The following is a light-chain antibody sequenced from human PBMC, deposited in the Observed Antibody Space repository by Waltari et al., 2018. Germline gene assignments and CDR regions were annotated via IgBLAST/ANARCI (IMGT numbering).Light chain of an antibody. J-gene: IGLJ3*02. Sequence: QTVVTQEPSLTVSPGGTVTLTCASSTGAVTSNYDPHWFQQKPAQAPRPLISGGCNNHPSTPGRISGSLLGGKAALTLSGVQPEDEADYYCLLSNGGAWVFGGGTKLTVL. CDR3: LLSNGGAWV. CDR1: TGAVTSNYD. CDR2: GGC. V-gene: IGLV7-43*01.